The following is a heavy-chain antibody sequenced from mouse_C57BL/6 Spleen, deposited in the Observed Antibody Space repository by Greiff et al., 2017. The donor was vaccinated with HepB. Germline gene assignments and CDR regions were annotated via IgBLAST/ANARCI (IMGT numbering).Heavy chain of an antibody. CDR2: INPYNGGT. CDR3: ARRSNYYAMDY. D-gene: IGHD2-5*01. Sequence: EVQLQQSGPVLVKPGASVKMSCKASGYTFTDYYMNWVKQSHGKSLEWIGVINPYNGGTSYNQKFKGKATLTVDKSSSTAYMELNSLTSEDSAVYYCARRSNYYAMDYWGQGTSVTVSS. CDR1: GYTFTDYY. J-gene: IGHJ4*01. V-gene: IGHV1-19*01.